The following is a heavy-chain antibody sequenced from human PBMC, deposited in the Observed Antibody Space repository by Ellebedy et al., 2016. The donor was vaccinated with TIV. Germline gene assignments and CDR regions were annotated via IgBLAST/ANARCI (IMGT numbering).Heavy chain of an antibody. CDR2: MNPNSGNT. D-gene: IGHD5-18*01. Sequence: ASVKVSCKASGYTFTSYDINWVRQATGQGLEWMGWMNPNSGNTGYAQKFQGRVTMTEDTSTDTAYMELSSLRSEDTAVYYCARVTDTAMATLDYWGQGTLVTVSS. J-gene: IGHJ4*02. CDR1: GYTFTSYD. CDR3: ARVTDTAMATLDY. V-gene: IGHV1-8*02.